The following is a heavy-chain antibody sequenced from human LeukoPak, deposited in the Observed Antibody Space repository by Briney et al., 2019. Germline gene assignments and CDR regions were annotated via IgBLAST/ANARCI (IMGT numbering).Heavy chain of an antibody. J-gene: IGHJ4*02. CDR1: GLTFSSYW. CDR3: ASTFPYCSDGSCAL. V-gene: IGHV3-7*01. CDR2: IDQDGNHE. Sequence: PGGSLRLSCAASGLTFSSYWMSWVRQAPGKGLEWVANIDQDGNHENYVDSVKGRFSISRDNAKNSLFLQMHSLRAEDTAAYYCASTFPYCSDGSCALGGQGTLVTVSS. D-gene: IGHD2-15*01.